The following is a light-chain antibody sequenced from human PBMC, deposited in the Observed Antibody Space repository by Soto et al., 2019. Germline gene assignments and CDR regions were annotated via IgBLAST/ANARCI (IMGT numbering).Light chain of an antibody. CDR3: RQYYSYPWT. CDR2: AAS. Sequence: AIRMTQSPSSLSASTGDRVTITCRASQGISSYLAWYQQKPGKAPKLLIYAASTMKSGAPSRFSGSGSGTDFTLTISCLQSEDFATYYCRQYYSYPWTFGQGTKVEIK. CDR1: QGISSY. J-gene: IGKJ1*01. V-gene: IGKV1-8*01.